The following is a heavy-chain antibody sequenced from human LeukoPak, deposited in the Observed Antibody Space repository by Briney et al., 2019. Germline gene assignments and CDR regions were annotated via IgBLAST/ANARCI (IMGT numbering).Heavy chain of an antibody. CDR3: ARDKQFVHFDS. D-gene: IGHD6-6*01. V-gene: IGHV1-2*02. CDR1: GYTFTDSY. Sequence: ASVNVSCKTSGYTFTDSYIHWLRRAPGQGLEWMGWTHPNSGGTNYAQKFQGRVTMTRDTPSSTAFLEVSRLRADDTAVYYCARDKQFVHFDSWGQGTLVTVSS. CDR2: THPNSGGT. J-gene: IGHJ4*02.